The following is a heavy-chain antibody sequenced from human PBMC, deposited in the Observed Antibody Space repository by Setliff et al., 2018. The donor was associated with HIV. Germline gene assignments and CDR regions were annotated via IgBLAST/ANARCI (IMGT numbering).Heavy chain of an antibody. CDR1: GDSISSYY. CDR3: GGTSGFFEYFDY. V-gene: IGHV4-4*08. CDR2: IYSSGST. J-gene: IGHJ4*02. D-gene: IGHD3-22*01. Sequence: SETLSLTCTVSGDSISSYYWSWIRQPPGRGLEWIGYIYSSGSTNYNPSLKSRVTIFVDTSKNQFSLKLSSVTAADTAVYYCGGTSGFFEYFDYWGRGTQVTVSS.